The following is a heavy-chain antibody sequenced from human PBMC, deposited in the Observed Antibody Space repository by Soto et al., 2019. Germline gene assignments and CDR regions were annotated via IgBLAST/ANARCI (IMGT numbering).Heavy chain of an antibody. Sequence: SETLSLTCTVSGASISYGGFSWSWIRQSPGKGLEWIGYISHLESTYFHPSFKSRLTMSIDRTRNQFSLKLSSVTAADMDVYYCARGAGYDSFDYWGQGVLVTVSS. J-gene: IGHJ4*02. CDR2: ISHLEST. V-gene: IGHV4-30-2*06. D-gene: IGHD5-12*01. CDR1: GASISYGGFS. CDR3: ARGAGYDSFDY.